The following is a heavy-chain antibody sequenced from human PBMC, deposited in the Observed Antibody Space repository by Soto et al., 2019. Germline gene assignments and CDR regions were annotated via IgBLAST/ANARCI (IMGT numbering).Heavy chain of an antibody. CDR2: IIPIFGTA. CDR1: GGTFSSYA. D-gene: IGHD3-3*01. V-gene: IGHV1-69*06. J-gene: IGHJ6*02. CDR3: ASLAFGVDYYYYYGMDV. Sequence: VQLVQSGAEVKKPGSSVKVSCKASGGTFSSYAISWVRQAPGQGLEWMGGIIPIFGTANYAQKFQGRVTITADKSTSTAYMELSSLRSEDTAVYYCASLAFGVDYYYYYGMDVWGQGTTVTVSS.